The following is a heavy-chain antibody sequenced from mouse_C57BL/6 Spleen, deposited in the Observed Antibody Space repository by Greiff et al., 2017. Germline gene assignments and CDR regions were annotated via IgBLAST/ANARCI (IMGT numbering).Heavy chain of an antibody. V-gene: IGHV3-6*01. CDR1: GYSITSGYY. D-gene: IGHD2-1*01. J-gene: IGHJ1*03. CDR3: ANVTTGYFDV. Sequence: EVQLQQSGPGLVKPSQSLSLTCSVTGYSITSGYYWNWIRQFPGNKLEWMGYIIYDGSNNYNPSFKNRITITRDTSKNQFFLKLNSVTTEDTATYYCANVTTGYFDVWGTGTTVTVSS. CDR2: IIYDGSN.